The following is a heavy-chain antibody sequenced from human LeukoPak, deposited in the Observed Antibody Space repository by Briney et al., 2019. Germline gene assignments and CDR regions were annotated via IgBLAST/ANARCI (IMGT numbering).Heavy chain of an antibody. J-gene: IGHJ6*03. Sequence: AGTLSFSCAASGFTFSSYSMNRVRQGPGQGLEWVSSISSSSRYIYYADSVKGRFTISRDNAKNSLYLQMNSLRAEDTAVYYCARDLGLAAAGIIDYYYYMDVWGKGTTVTVSS. V-gene: IGHV3-21*01. D-gene: IGHD6-13*01. CDR3: ARDLGLAAAGIIDYYYYMDV. CDR2: ISSSSRYI. CDR1: GFTFSSYS.